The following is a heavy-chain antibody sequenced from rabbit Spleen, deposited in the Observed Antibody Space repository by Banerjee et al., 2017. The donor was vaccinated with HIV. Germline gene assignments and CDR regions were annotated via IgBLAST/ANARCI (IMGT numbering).Heavy chain of an antibody. CDR1: GVSFSGSSY. V-gene: IGHV1S45*01. J-gene: IGHJ6*01. D-gene: IGHD1-1*01. Sequence: QEQLVESGGDLVKPGASLTLTCIASGVSFSGSSYMCWVRQAPGKGLEWIACIHTGSSGFTYFANWAKGRFTISKTSSTTVTLQMTSLTAADTATYFCARDTSSSFSSYGMDLWGQGTLVTVS. CDR3: ARDTSSSFSSYGMDL. CDR2: IHTGSSGFT.